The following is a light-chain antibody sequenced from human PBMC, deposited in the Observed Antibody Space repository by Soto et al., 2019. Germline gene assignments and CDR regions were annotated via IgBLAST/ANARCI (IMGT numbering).Light chain of an antibody. CDR2: LGS. Sequence: DIVLPQSPLSLRVTPGEPASISCRSSQSLLHSSGYNYLHWYLQQPGQAQQLLISLGSDRSSGVPDRFSGSRSGTDFTLNISRVEAEDVGVYYCMQPLQTPWTFGQGNQVQIK. V-gene: IGKV2-28*01. J-gene: IGKJ1*01. CDR3: MQPLQTPWT. CDR1: QSLLHSSGYNY.